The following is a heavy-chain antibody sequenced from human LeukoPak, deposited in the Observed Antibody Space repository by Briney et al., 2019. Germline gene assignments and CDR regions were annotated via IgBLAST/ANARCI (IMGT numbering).Heavy chain of an antibody. CDR2: WKSNSGGT. Sequence: GAPGGPCDTPSEHTFTPYYMMRGRGAPGQRERAWGWKSNSGGTNSAQKFQGRVTMTRDTSIRTTYMELTSLKSDDTAVYYCASDLAGDGLSYFDYWGQGTLVTVSS. J-gene: IGHJ4*02. D-gene: IGHD6-19*01. CDR3: ASDLAGDGLSYFDY. CDR1: EHTFTPYY. V-gene: IGHV1-2*02.